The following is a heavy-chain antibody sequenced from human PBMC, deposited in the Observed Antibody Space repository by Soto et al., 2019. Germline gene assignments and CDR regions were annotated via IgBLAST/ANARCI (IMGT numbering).Heavy chain of an antibody. CDR2: ISGSGDYT. Sequence: EVQLLESGGGLVQPGGSLRLSCAASGFTFSIYAMSWVRQAPGKGLEWVSAISGSGDYTYYADSVKGRFAISRDNSKNTLYLQMISRRAEDTAVYYCAKVLTAVAGTYDYWGQGTMVTVAS. J-gene: IGHJ4*02. V-gene: IGHV3-23*01. D-gene: IGHD6-19*01. CDR3: AKVLTAVAGTYDY. CDR1: GFTFSIYA.